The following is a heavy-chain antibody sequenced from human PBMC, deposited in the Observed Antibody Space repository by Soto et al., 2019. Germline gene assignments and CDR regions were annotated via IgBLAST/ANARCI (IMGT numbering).Heavy chain of an antibody. D-gene: IGHD4-4*01. J-gene: IGHJ3*02. CDR2: ISSSRSYI. CDR3: ARDRRNSRSRDAFDI. V-gene: IGHV3-21*01. CDR1: GFTFSSYS. Sequence: EVQLVESGGGLVKPGGSLRLSCAASGFTFSSYSMNWVRQAPGKGLEWVSSISSSRSYIYYADSVKGRFTISRDNAKNSLYLQMNSLRAEDTAVYYCARDRRNSRSRDAFDIWGQGTMVTVSS.